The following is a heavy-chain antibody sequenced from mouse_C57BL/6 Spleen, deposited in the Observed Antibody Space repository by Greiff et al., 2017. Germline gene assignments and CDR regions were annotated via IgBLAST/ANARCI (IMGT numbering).Heavy chain of an antibody. CDR2: ISYDGSN. V-gene: IGHV3-6*01. CDR3: ARDRGRLGRDYDMDY. Sequence: EVKLMESGPGLVKPSQSLSLTCSVTGYSITSGYYWNWIRQFPGNKLEWMGYISYDGSNNYNPSLKNRISITRDTSKNQFFLKLNSVTTEDTATYYCARDRGRLGRDYDMDYWGQGTSVTVSS. D-gene: IGHD4-1*01. CDR1: GYSITSGYY. J-gene: IGHJ4*01.